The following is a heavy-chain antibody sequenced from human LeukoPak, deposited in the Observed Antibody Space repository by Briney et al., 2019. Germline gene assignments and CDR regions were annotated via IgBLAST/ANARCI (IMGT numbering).Heavy chain of an antibody. D-gene: IGHD6-19*01. V-gene: IGHV4-59*01. CDR3: ARASQQWLNWWLDY. J-gene: IGHJ4*02. Sequence: PSETLSLTCTVSGGSISSYYWSWIRQPPGKGLEWIGYIYYSGSTNYNPSLKSRVTISVDTSKNQFSLKLSSVTAADTAVYYCARASQQWLNWWLDYWGQGTLVTVFS. CDR2: IYYSGST. CDR1: GGSISSYY.